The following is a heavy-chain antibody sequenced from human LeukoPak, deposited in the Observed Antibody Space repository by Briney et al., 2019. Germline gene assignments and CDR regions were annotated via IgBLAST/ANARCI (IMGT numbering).Heavy chain of an antibody. V-gene: IGHV3-48*03. J-gene: IGHJ4*02. D-gene: IGHD3-10*01. CDR3: AREYYYGSGSYLGSFDY. Sequence: GGSLRLSCAASGFTFSSYEMNWVRQAPGRGLEWVSYISSSGSTIYYADSVKGRFTISRDNAKNSLYLQMNSLRAEDTAVYYCAREYYYGSGSYLGSFDYWGQGTLVTVS. CDR1: GFTFSSYE. CDR2: ISSSGSTI.